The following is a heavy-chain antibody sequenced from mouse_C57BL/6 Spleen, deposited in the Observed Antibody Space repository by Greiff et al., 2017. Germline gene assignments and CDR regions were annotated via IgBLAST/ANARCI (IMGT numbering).Heavy chain of an antibody. V-gene: IGHV5-6*01. CDR3: ARHGATEGYAMDY. D-gene: IGHD3-1*01. CDR1: GFTFSSYG. Sequence: EVQLQESGGDLVKPGGSLKLSCAASGFTFSSYGMSWVRQTPDKRLEWVATISSGGSYTYYPDSVKGRFTISRDNAKNTLYLQMSSLKSEDTAMYYCARHGATEGYAMDYWGQGTSVTVSS. J-gene: IGHJ4*01. CDR2: ISSGGSYT.